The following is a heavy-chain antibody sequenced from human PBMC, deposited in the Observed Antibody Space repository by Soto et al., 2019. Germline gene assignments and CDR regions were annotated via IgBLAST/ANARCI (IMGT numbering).Heavy chain of an antibody. CDR3: ARVPSSSGRAHFDY. V-gene: IGHV3-30-3*01. J-gene: IGHJ4*02. CDR2: ISYDGSDK. D-gene: IGHD2-15*01. CDR1: GFTFSSYA. Sequence: PGGSLRLSCAASGFTFSSYAVHWVRQAPGKGLEWVAVISYDGSDKYYADSVKGRFTISRDNSKNTLYLQMNSLRAEDTAVYYCARVPSSSGRAHFDYWGKGTLVTVSS.